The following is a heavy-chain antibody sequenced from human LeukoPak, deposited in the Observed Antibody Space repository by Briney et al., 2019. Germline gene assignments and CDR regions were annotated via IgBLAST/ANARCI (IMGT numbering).Heavy chain of an antibody. CDR3: AKGAMIVVVMDY. CDR2: IRYDGSNK. Sequence: PGGSLRLSCAASGSTFSSYGMHWVRQAPGKGLEWVAFIRYDGSNKYYADSVKGRFTISRDNSKNTLYLQMNSLRAEDTAVYYCAKGAMIVVVMDYWGQGTLVTVSS. CDR1: GSTFSSYG. V-gene: IGHV3-30*02. D-gene: IGHD3-22*01. J-gene: IGHJ4*02.